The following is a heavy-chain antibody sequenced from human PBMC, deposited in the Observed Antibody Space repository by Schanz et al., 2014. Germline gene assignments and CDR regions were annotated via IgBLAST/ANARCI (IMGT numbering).Heavy chain of an antibody. CDR2: ISAYNGNT. J-gene: IGHJ6*02. Sequence: QVQLVQSGAEVKKPGASVKVSCKVSGYTLTDLSMHWVRQAPGKGLEWMGWISAYNGNTNYAQKLQGRVTMTTDTSTSTAYMELRSLRSDDTAVYYCARDGPYYDFLYGMDVWGQGTTVTVSS. D-gene: IGHD3-3*01. CDR1: GYTLTDLS. CDR3: ARDGPYYDFLYGMDV. V-gene: IGHV1-18*01.